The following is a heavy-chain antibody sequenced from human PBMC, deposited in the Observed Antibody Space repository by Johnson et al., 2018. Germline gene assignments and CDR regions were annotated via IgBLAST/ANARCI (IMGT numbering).Heavy chain of an antibody. V-gene: IGHV4-34*01. Sequence: QVQLQQWGAGLLKPSETLSLTCGVYDGSLIGYYWSWIRQTPGKGLEWIGEINHSGLTNYNPSFKSRVTISGGTPKTQFYLWLTSVTAADTAVYDCAVVAGSCSSGYYSMDVWGKGTTVTGSS. J-gene: IGHJ6*03. CDR1: DGSLIGYY. CDR3: AVVAGSCSSGYYSMDV. CDR2: INHSGLT. D-gene: IGHD2-15*01.